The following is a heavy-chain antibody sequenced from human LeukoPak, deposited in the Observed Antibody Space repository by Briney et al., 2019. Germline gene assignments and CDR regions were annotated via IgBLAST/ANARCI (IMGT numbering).Heavy chain of an antibody. V-gene: IGHV3-74*01. CDR1: GFTFSSDW. Sequence: GGSLRLSCAASGFTFSSDWMHWVRQGPGKGLVWVSRISSDGIITVCADSVEGRFTISRDNAKNTLYLQMNSLRAEDTAVYYCARSDWFDPWGQGTLVTVSS. CDR2: ISSDGIIT. CDR3: ARSDWFDP. J-gene: IGHJ5*02.